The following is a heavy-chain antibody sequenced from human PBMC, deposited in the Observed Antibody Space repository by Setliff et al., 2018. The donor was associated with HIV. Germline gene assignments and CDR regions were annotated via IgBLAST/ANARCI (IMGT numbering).Heavy chain of an antibody. Sequence: SETLSLTCAVYGGSFSGYYWSWIRQPPGKGLEWIGEINDNGSTNYNPSLKSRVTISVDTSKNQFSLKLSSVTAADTAVYYCARVRGRYYYHYAMDVWAKGPRSPSP. CDR3: ARVRGRYYYHYAMDV. D-gene: IGHD3-10*01. CDR1: GGSFSGYY. V-gene: IGHV4-34*01. J-gene: IGHJ6*02. CDR2: INDNGST.